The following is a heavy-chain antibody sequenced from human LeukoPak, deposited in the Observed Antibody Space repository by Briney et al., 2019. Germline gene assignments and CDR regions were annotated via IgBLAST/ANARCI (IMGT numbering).Heavy chain of an antibody. CDR2: IYYSGST. V-gene: IGHV4-59*01. D-gene: IGHD3-16*01. J-gene: IGHJ6*03. Sequence: SETLSLTCSVSGYSISSGYYWGWIRQPPGKGLEWIGYIYYSGSTNYNPSLKSRVTISVDTSKNQFSLKLSSVTAADTAVYYCARETSQKGAHYMDVWGKGTTVTISS. CDR3: ARETSQKGAHYMDV. CDR1: GYSISSGYY.